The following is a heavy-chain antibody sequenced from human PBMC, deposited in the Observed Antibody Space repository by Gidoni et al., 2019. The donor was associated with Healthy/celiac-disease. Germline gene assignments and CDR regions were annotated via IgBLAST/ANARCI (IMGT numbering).Heavy chain of an antibody. CDR2: ISGSGGST. CDR3: AKSRSYCGGDCQGYYYYYGMDV. Sequence: VQPGGSLRLSCAASGFTFSSYAMSWVRQAPGKGLEWVSAISGSGGSTYYADSVKGRFTISRDNSKNTLYLQMNSLRAEDTAVYYCAKSRSYCGGDCQGYYYYYGMDVWGQGTTVTVSS. D-gene: IGHD2-21*02. J-gene: IGHJ6*02. CDR1: GFTFSSYA. V-gene: IGHV3-23*01.